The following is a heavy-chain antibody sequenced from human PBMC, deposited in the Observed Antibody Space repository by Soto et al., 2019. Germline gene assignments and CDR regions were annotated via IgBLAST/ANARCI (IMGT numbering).Heavy chain of an antibody. CDR3: ARGYYDSSGYSLFDY. J-gene: IGHJ4*02. CDR1: GYSFTSYW. CDR2: IYPGDSDT. Sequence: PGESLKISCKGSGYSFTSYWIGWVRQMPGKGLEWMGIIYPGDSDTRYSPSFQGQVTISADKSISTAYLQWSSLKASDTAMYYCARGYYDSSGYSLFDYWGQGTLVTVSS. D-gene: IGHD3-22*01. V-gene: IGHV5-51*01.